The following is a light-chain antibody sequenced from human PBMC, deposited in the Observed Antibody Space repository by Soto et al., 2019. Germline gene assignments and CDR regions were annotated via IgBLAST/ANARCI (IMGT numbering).Light chain of an antibody. CDR2: ESS. V-gene: IGKV1-5*01. CDR1: QSVRTW. J-gene: IGKJ1*01. CDR3: LHYEPYPWT. Sequence: DIQMTQSPSTLSASVGDRVTITCRASQSVRTWWAWYQQKSGKAPKALIYESSKLESGAPSRCSGSGSGTEFTLTIDSLQPDDSATYYCLHYEPYPWTFGHGTKVEVK.